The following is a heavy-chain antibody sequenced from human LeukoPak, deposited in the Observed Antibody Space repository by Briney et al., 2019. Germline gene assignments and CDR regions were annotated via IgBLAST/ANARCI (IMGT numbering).Heavy chain of an antibody. CDR1: GGTFSSYA. J-gene: IGHJ5*02. CDR3: ARDVRHRYCSSSSCYWGWLDP. V-gene: IGHV1-69*06. Sequence: ASVKVSCMASGGTFSSYAISWVRQAPGQGLEWMGGIIPIFGTANYAQKFQGRVTITADKSTSTAYLELSSLRSEDTAVYYCARDVRHRYCSSSSCYWGWLDPWGQGTLVTVSS. CDR2: IIPIFGTA. D-gene: IGHD2-2*01.